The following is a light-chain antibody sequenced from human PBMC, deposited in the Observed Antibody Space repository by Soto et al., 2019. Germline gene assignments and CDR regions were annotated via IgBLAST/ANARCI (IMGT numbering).Light chain of an antibody. CDR2: YVD. J-gene: IGLJ1*01. Sequence: QSALTQLASVSGSPGPSITISFTGTSRDVGAYDYVSWYLQYPDKAPQLLIYYVDHRPSGVSSRFSGSKSGNTASLTISGLQAEDEGDYYCCSYADGSIYFFGTGTKLTVL. CDR3: CSYADGSIYF. CDR1: SRDVGAYDY. V-gene: IGLV2-14*03.